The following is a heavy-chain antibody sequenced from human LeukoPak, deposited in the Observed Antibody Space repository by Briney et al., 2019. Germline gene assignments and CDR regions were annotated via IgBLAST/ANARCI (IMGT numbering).Heavy chain of an antibody. V-gene: IGHV3-48*03. Sequence: GGSLRLSCAASGFTFSSYEMNWVRQAPGKGLEWVSYISSSGSTIYYADSVKGRFTISRDNAKNSLYLQMNSLRAEDTAVYYCASRKSVADHWFDPWGQGTLVTVSS. CDR1: GFTFSSYE. CDR3: ASRKSVADHWFDP. D-gene: IGHD2-15*01. J-gene: IGHJ5*02. CDR2: ISSSGSTI.